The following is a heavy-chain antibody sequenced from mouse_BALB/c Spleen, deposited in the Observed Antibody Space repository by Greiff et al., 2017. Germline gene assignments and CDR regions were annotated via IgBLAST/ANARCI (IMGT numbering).Heavy chain of an antibody. D-gene: IGHD2-14*01. CDR1: GYTFTSYY. V-gene: IGHV1S81*02. CDR2: INPSNGGT. Sequence: VQLQQSGAELVKPGASVKLSCKASGYTFTSYYMYWVKQRPGQGLEWIGEINPSNGGTNFNEKFKSKATLTVDKSSSTAYMQLSSLTSEDSAVYYCTRSNRGWFAYWGQGTLVTVSA. CDR3: TRSNRGWFAY. J-gene: IGHJ3*01.